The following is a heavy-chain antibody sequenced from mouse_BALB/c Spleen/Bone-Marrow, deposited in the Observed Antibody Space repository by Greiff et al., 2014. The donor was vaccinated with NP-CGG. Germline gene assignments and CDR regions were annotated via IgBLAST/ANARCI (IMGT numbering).Heavy chain of an antibody. CDR3: ARALGDGYYYAMDY. D-gene: IGHD2-3*01. Sequence: QVHVKQSGAELVKPGAPVKLSCKASGYTFTSYWMNWVKQRPGRGLEWIGRIDPSDSETHYNQKFKDKATLTVDKSSSTAYIQXXXXTXXDSAVYYCARALGDGYYYAMDYWGQGTSVTVSS. V-gene: IGHV1S72*01. J-gene: IGHJ4*01. CDR2: IDPSDSET. CDR1: GYTFTSYW.